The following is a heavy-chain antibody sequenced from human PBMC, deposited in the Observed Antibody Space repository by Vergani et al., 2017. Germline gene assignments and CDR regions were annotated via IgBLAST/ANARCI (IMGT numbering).Heavy chain of an antibody. V-gene: IGHV3-7*01. J-gene: IGHJ4*03. D-gene: IGHD3-16*02. CDR2: IKQDGSEK. CDR1: GFTFSSYW. Sequence: EVQLVESGGGLVQPGGSLRLSCAASGFTFSSYWMSWVRQAPGKGLEWVANIKQDGSEKYYVDSVKGRFTISRDNAKNSLYLQMNSLRAEDTAVYYCARDLTVWGSYRPYYFDYWGQGTTVTVSS. CDR3: ARDLTVWGSYRPYYFDY.